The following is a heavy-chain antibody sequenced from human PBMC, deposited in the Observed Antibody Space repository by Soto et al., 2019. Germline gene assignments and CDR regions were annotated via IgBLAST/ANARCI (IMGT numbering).Heavy chain of an antibody. Sequence: SETLSLTCAVYGGSFSGYYWSWIRQPPGKGLEWIGEINHSGSTNYNPSLKSRVTISVDTSKNQFSLKLSSVTAADTAVYYCARVWGLDYIDSWGQGTRVTVSS. V-gene: IGHV4-34*01. CDR3: ARVWGLDYIDS. CDR2: INHSGST. J-gene: IGHJ4*02. D-gene: IGHD7-27*01. CDR1: GGSFSGYY.